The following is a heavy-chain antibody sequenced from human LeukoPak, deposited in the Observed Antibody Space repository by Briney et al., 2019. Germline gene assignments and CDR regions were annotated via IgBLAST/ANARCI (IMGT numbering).Heavy chain of an antibody. CDR3: AKEIAALGSPLLDY. CDR1: GFTFSSYA. V-gene: IGHV3-30-3*01. Sequence: GGSLRLSCAASGFTFSSYAMHWVRQAPGKGLEWVAVISYDGSNKYYADSVKGRFTISGDNSKNTLYLQMNSLRAEDTAVYYCAKEIAALGSPLLDYWGQGTQVTVSS. J-gene: IGHJ4*02. CDR2: ISYDGSNK. D-gene: IGHD6-13*01.